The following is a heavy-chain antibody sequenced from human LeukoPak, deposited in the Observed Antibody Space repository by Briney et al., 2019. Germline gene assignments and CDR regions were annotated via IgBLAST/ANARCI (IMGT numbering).Heavy chain of an antibody. V-gene: IGHV3-30*02. CDR2: IRFDGSNK. D-gene: IGHD5-18*01. J-gene: IGHJ4*02. CDR1: GLTFSSYG. Sequence: GGTLRLSCAASGLTFSSYGMSWVRQAPGKGLEWVAFIRFDGSNKYYADSVKGRFTISRDNSKNTLYLQSNSLRVDDTAVYYCAKGEGGYRYEIFDYWGQGNLVTVSS. CDR3: AKGEGGYRYEIFDY.